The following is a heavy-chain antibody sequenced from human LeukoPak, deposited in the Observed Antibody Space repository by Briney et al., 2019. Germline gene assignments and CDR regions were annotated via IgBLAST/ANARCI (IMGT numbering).Heavy chain of an antibody. D-gene: IGHD6-6*01. V-gene: IGHV4-59*08. CDR3: ARHFAYSSSSYFDY. CDR1: GGSVNTYY. J-gene: IGHJ4*02. Sequence: KPSETLSLTCSVSGGSVNTYYWSWIRQHPGKGLEWLGYVYYTGSTNYNPSLKSRVTIFEDESKNQFSLRLSSVTVADTAVYYCARHFAYSSSSYFDYWGQGNLVTVSS. CDR2: VYYTGST.